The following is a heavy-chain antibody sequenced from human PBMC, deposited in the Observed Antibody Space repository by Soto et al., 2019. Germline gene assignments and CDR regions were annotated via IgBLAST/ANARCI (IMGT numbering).Heavy chain of an antibody. CDR1: GFNVMSYW. J-gene: IGHJ4*02. CDR2: IKEDGSEI. V-gene: IGHV3-7*01. CDR3: ARDIGFDYVN. Sequence: GGSLRLSCAVSGFNVMSYWMSWVRQAPGKGLEWVASIKEDGSEIYYLQSVRGRFTISRDSAGNALHLAMNYLSAEDTGVYFCARDIGFDYVNWGQGTLVTVSS. D-gene: IGHD3-16*01.